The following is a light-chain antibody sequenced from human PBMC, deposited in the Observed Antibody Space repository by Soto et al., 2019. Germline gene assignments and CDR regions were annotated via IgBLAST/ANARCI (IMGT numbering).Light chain of an antibody. CDR3: QQYNSYPYT. CDR2: SAS. J-gene: IGKJ2*01. Sequence: DIQLTQSPSVLSASVGDTVTITCRASQALSNYLAWYQQKPGKAPDLLIYSASTLQSGVPSRFSGSGSGTEFTLTISSLQPDDFATYYCQQYNSYPYTFGQGTKVDIK. V-gene: IGKV1-9*01. CDR1: QALSNY.